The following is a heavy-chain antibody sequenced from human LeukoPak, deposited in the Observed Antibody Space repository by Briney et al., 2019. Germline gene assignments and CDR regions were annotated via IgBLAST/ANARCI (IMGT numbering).Heavy chain of an antibody. J-gene: IGHJ4*02. CDR1: GFTFEDYA. V-gene: IGHV3-9*03. CDR2: ISWNSGSI. Sequence: GGSLRLSCVASGFTFEDYAMHWVRPAPGKGLEWVSGISWNSGSIGYADSVKGRFTISRDNAKNSLYVQMNSLRAEDMALYYCAKGGSYYELDYWGQGTLVTVSS. D-gene: IGHD1-26*01. CDR3: AKGGSYYELDY.